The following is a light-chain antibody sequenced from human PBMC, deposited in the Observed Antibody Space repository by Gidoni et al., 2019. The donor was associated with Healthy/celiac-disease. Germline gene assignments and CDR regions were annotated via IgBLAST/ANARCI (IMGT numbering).Light chain of an antibody. Sequence: NFMLTQPNSVAESPGKTVTISCTRSSGSIASNYVPWYHQRPGSSPTTVIYEDNQRPSGVPDRFSGSIDSSSNSASLPISGLKTEDEADYYCQSYDSSNHGVFGGGTKLTVL. CDR3: QSYDSSNHGV. J-gene: IGLJ2*01. CDR2: EDN. V-gene: IGLV6-57*01. CDR1: SGSIASNY.